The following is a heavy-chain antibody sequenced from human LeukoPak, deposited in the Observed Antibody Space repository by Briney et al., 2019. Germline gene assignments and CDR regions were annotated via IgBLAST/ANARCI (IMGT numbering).Heavy chain of an antibody. CDR3: AKEPHMLIGYYTDYFDY. D-gene: IGHD3-9*01. Sequence: GGSLRLSCAASGFTFTSSAMSWVRQAPGKGLEWVSAISGSGHSTYYADSVKGRFTVSSDNLKNTLYLQMNSPRLEDTAIYFCAKEPHMLIGYYTDYFDYWGQETLVTVSP. V-gene: IGHV3-23*01. CDR1: GFTFTSSA. J-gene: IGHJ4*02. CDR2: ISGSGHST.